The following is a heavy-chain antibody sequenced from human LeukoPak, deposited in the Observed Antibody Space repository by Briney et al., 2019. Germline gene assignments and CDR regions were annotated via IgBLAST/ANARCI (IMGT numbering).Heavy chain of an antibody. J-gene: IGHJ1*01. D-gene: IGHD6-19*01. CDR3: AKHGYSSGWPQVPSQH. CDR1: GFTFSTFH. CDR2: ISGNGGST. V-gene: IGHV3-23*01. Sequence: GGSLRLSCTASGFTFSTFHMHWVRQAPGKGLEWVSVISGNGGSTSYADSVKGRFTISRDDSKDTLYLQMNSLRAGDTAIYYCAKHGYSSGWPQVPSQHWGQGTLVTVSS.